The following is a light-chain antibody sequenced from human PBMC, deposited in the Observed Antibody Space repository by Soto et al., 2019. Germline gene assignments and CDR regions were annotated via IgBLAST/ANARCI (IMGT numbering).Light chain of an antibody. CDR2: DTS. CDR3: QQYSNWPPIT. Sequence: EIVMTQSPATLSVSPGERATLFCRASQSVSRNLAWHQQKPGQAPRLLIYDTSTRATGIPARFSGSGSGTEFTLTISSLQSEDFAVYYCQQYSNWPPITFGQGTRLEIK. J-gene: IGKJ5*01. V-gene: IGKV3-15*01. CDR1: QSVSRN.